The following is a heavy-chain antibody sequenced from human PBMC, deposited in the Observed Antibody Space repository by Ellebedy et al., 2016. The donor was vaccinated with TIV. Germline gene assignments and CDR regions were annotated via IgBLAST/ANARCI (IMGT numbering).Heavy chain of an antibody. V-gene: IGHV3-72*01. CDR2: IKNKADSYTT. Sequence: PGGSLRLSCAASGFSFSDWYMDWVRQAPGRGLEWVGRIKNKADSYTTHYAASVKGRFTISRDNSKNTLYLQINSLRAEDTAVYYCAREREDSGLAFDYWGQGTLVTVSS. D-gene: IGHD5-12*01. J-gene: IGHJ4*02. CDR3: AREREDSGLAFDY. CDR1: GFSFSDWY.